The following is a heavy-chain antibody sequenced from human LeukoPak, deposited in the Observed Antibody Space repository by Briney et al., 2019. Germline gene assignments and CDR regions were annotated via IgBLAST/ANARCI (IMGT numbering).Heavy chain of an antibody. CDR1: GFTFGDYA. V-gene: IGHV3-49*04. CDR3: TRGSSGITGTLYYFDY. D-gene: IGHD1-7*01. CDR2: IRSKAYGWTT. J-gene: IGHJ4*02. Sequence: GGSLRLSCTASGFTFGDYAMSWGRQAPGKVLELVGFIRSKAYGWTTEYAASVKGRFTISRDDSKSLAYLQMNSLKTEDTAVYYCTRGSSGITGTLYYFDYWGQGTLVTVSS.